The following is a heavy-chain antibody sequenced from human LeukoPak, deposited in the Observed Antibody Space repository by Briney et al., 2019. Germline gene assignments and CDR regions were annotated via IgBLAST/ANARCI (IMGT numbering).Heavy chain of an antibody. D-gene: IGHD3-3*01. CDR1: GGSISGYY. CDR2: IYYSGST. V-gene: IGHV4-59*01. CDR3: ARGPLLRFLEWYPSWFDP. Sequence: PSETLSLTCTVFGGSISGYYWSWIRQPPGKGLEWIGYIYYSGSTNYNPSLKSRATISVDTSKNQFSLKLSSVTAADTAVYYCARGPLLRFLEWYPSWFDPWGQGTLVTVSS. J-gene: IGHJ5*02.